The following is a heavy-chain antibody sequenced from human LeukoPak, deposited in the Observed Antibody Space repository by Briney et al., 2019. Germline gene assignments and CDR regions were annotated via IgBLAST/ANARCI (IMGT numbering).Heavy chain of an antibody. CDR1: GFTFSDYY. CDR2: ISSSGSTI. Sequence: GGSQRLSCAASGFTFSDYYMSWIRQAPGKGLEWVSYISSSGSTIYYADSVKGRFTISRDNAKNSLYLQMNSLRAEDTAVYYCARGLGLSSVSAFDIWGQGTMVTVSS. J-gene: IGHJ3*02. V-gene: IGHV3-11*04. D-gene: IGHD6-6*01. CDR3: ARGLGLSSVSAFDI.